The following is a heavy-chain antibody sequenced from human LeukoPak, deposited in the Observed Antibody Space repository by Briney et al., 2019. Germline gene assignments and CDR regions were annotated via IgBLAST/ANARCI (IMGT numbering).Heavy chain of an antibody. Sequence: ASVKVSCKASGYTFTSYDINWVRQPTGQGLEWMGWMNPNSGNTGYAQKFQGRVTMTRNTSISTAYMELSSLRSEDTAVYYCARGHYDSSGYYLGNYWGQGTLVTVSS. CDR3: ARGHYDSSGYYLGNY. CDR2: MNPNSGNT. CDR1: GYTFTSYD. V-gene: IGHV1-8*01. D-gene: IGHD3-22*01. J-gene: IGHJ4*02.